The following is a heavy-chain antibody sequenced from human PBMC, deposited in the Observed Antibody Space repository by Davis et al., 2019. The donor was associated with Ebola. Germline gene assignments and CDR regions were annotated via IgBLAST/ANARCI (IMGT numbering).Heavy chain of an antibody. V-gene: IGHV3-48*04. D-gene: IGHD3-10*01. Sequence: PGGSLRLSCAASGFTFSSYSMNWVRQAPGKGLEWVSYISSSSSTIYYADSVKGRFTISRDNAKNSLYLQMNSLRAEDTAVYYCARDGSAAPCDYWGQGTLVTVSS. CDR1: GFTFSSYS. CDR2: ISSSSSTI. J-gene: IGHJ4*02. CDR3: ARDGSAAPCDY.